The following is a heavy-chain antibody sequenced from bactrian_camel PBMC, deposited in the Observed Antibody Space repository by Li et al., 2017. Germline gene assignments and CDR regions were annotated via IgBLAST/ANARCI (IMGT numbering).Heavy chain of an antibody. J-gene: IGHJ6*01. V-gene: IGHV3S55*01. CDR2: IDRYGST. CDR3: AADRDRLYGGSCRPMFGY. CDR1: GYTNVAYC. Sequence: HVQLVESGGGSVEPGDSRRLACVESGYTNVAYCMGWFRQGPGKAREQVANIDRYGSTNYADSVKGRFTISKDNAKNTLYLQMNSLEPGDTAMYYCAADRDRLYGGSCRPMFGYWGQGTQVTVS. D-gene: IGHD6*01.